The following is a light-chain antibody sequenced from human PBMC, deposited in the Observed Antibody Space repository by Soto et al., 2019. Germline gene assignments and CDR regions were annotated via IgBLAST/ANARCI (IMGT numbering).Light chain of an antibody. V-gene: IGKV3-20*01. CDR2: DAS. Sequence: EIVLIQSPATLSLSPGERATLSCRASQSVSSNLAWYQQNPGQAPRLLIFDASNRATGIPARFSGSGSGTDFTLTIRRLEPEDFAVYYCQQYGSSGTFGQGTKVDIK. CDR3: QQYGSSGT. J-gene: IGKJ1*01. CDR1: QSVSSN.